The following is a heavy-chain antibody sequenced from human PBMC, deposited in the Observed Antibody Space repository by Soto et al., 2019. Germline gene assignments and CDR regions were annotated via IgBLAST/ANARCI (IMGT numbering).Heavy chain of an antibody. CDR1: GFTFSSYS. V-gene: IGHV3-21*01. J-gene: IGHJ4*02. Sequence: EVQLVESGGGLVKPGGSLRLSCAASGFTFSSYSMNWVRQAPGKGLEWVSSISSSSSYIYYADSVKGRFTISRDNAKNSLYLQMNRLRAEDTAVYYCASDGKYYDILTGPSDYWGQGTLVTVSS. CDR2: ISSSSSYI. D-gene: IGHD3-9*01. CDR3: ASDGKYYDILTGPSDY.